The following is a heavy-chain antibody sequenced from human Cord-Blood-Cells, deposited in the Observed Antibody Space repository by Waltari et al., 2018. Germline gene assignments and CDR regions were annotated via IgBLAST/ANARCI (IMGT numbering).Heavy chain of an antibody. V-gene: IGHV4-59*01. CDR3: ARGYYDSSGYLLDY. Sequence: QVQLQESGPGLLKPSETLSLTCTVSGGSISSYYWSWIRQPPGKGLEWIGYIYYSGSTNHNPSLQSRVTISVDTSKNQFSLKLSSVTAADTAVYYCARGYYDSSGYLLDYWGQGTLVTVSS. D-gene: IGHD3-22*01. CDR2: IYYSGST. CDR1: GGSISSYY. J-gene: IGHJ4*02.